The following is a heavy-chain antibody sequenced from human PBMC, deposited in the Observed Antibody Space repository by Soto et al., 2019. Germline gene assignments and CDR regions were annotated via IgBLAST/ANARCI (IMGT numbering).Heavy chain of an antibody. CDR1: GFTFSSHW. D-gene: IGHD3-3*01. CDR3: ASRPSDRNYYGVFDY. Sequence: EVQLVESGGGLVQPGGSLRLSCTASGFTFSSHWMTWVRQAPGKALEWVANIKQDGSEEYYVDSVKGRFTISRDNAKNSLFLQMNSLRAEDTAAYYCASRPSDRNYYGVFDYWGQGTLVTVSS. CDR2: IKQDGSEE. V-gene: IGHV3-7*03. J-gene: IGHJ4*02.